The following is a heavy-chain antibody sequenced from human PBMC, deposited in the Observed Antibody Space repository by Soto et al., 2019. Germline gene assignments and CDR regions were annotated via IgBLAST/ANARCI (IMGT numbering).Heavy chain of an antibody. D-gene: IGHD4-17*01. CDR2: IYYSGST. V-gene: IGHV4-31*03. J-gene: IGHJ4*02. CDR1: GASISSGTYY. CDR3: ARDRHGDEIDY. Sequence: QVQLQESGPGLVKPSQTLSLTCTVSGASISSGTYYWTWIRQHPGKGLEWIGYIYYSGSTYYNPSLKCRLTMSVDTSKNQFSLKLISVTAADTAVYFCARDRHGDEIDYWGQGTLVTVSS.